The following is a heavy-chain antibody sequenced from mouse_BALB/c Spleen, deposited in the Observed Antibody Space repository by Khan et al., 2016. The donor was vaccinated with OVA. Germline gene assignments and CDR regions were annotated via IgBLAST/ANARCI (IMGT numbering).Heavy chain of an antibody. Sequence: QVQLKQSGAELARPGASVKMSCKASGYTFTSYTIHWIKKRPGQGLEWIGYINPSNGYTNYNQKFKDKATLTTEKSYNTAYLQLSCLTSDDSAVYNCVRDGAYHRNDGWFAYWGQGTLVTVSA. J-gene: IGHJ3*01. V-gene: IGHV1-4*01. CDR2: INPSNGYT. CDR3: VRDGAYHRNDGWFAY. D-gene: IGHD2-14*01. CDR1: GYTFTSYT.